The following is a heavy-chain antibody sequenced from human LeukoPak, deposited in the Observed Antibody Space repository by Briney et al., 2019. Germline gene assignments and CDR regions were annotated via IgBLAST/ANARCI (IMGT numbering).Heavy chain of an antibody. D-gene: IGHD1-26*01. CDR1: GFTFSSYG. V-gene: IGHV3-30*18. CDR3: AKDRDGSRLYYYYGMDV. Sequence: HPGRSLRLSCAASGFTFSSYGMHWVRQAPGKGLEWVAVISYDGSNKYYADSVKGRFTISRDNSKNTLYLQMNSLRAEDTAVYHCAKDRDGSRLYYYYGMDVWGQGTTVTVSS. J-gene: IGHJ6*02. CDR2: ISYDGSNK.